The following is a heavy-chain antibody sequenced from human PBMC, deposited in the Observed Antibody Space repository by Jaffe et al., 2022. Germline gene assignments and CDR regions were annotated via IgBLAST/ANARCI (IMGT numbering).Heavy chain of an antibody. Sequence: EVQLVESGGVVVQPGGSLRLSCAASGFTFDDYAMHWVRQAPGKGLEWVSLISWDGGSTYYADSVKGRFTISRDNSKNSLYLQMNSLRAEDTALYYCARTAENGPHYYYYYMDVWGKGTTVTVSS. CDR1: GFTFDDYA. CDR2: ISWDGGST. CDR3: ARTAENGPHYYYYYMDV. V-gene: IGHV3-43D*04. D-gene: IGHD6-13*01. J-gene: IGHJ6*03.